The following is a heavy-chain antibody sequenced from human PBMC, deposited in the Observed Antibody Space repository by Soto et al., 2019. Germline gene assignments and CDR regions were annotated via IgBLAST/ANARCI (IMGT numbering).Heavy chain of an antibody. D-gene: IGHD3-22*01. CDR1: GGTFSSYA. J-gene: IGHJ5*02. Sequence: SVKVSCKASGGTFSSYAISWVRQAPGQGLEWMGGIIPIFGTANYAQKFQGRVTITADESTSTAYMELSSLRSEDTAVYYCASFIRPDSSGYWGKFDPWGQGTLVTVSS. CDR2: IIPIFGTA. CDR3: ASFIRPDSSGYWGKFDP. V-gene: IGHV1-69*13.